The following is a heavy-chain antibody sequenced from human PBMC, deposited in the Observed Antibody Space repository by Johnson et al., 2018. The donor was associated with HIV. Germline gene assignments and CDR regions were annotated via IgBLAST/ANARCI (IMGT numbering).Heavy chain of an antibody. J-gene: IGHJ3*02. D-gene: IGHD6-13*01. CDR2: IRYDGTNT. CDR3: ARELGGSSLPFGAFDI. Sequence: VQLVESGGGVVQPGGSLRLSCAASGFTFSSYGMHWVRQAPGKGLEWVAFIRYDGTNTYYADSVKGRFTISRDNSKNTLYLQMNSLRAEDTAVYYCARELGGSSLPFGAFDIWGQGTMVTVSS. CDR1: GFTFSSYG. V-gene: IGHV3-30*02.